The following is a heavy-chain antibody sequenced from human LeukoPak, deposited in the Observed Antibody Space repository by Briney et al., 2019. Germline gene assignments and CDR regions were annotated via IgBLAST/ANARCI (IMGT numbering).Heavy chain of an antibody. Sequence: ASVKVSCKISGYSLRVLSIHWVRQAPGEGLEWMGGIDPQDGETIYAQSFKGRVTITEDTSTDTGYMELRSLGSDDTAVYYCVTDLGRSYFYFDIWGQGTLVIVSS. V-gene: IGHV1-24*01. CDR1: GYSLRVLS. CDR2: IDPQDGET. J-gene: IGHJ4*02. CDR3: VTDLGRSYFYFDI. D-gene: IGHD3-10*01.